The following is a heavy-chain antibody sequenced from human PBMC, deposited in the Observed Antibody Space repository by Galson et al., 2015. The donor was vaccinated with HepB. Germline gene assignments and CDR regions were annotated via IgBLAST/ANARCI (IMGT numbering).Heavy chain of an antibody. J-gene: IGHJ4*02. CDR1: GYTFTSYA. Sequence: SVKVSCKASGYTFTSYAMHWVRQAPGRRLEWMGWINAGNGNTKYSQKFQGRVTITRDTSASTAYMELSSLRSEDTAVYYCARSKGYCSGGSCYNLGIFDYWGQGTLVTVSS. D-gene: IGHD2-15*01. CDR2: INAGNGNT. V-gene: IGHV1-3*01. CDR3: ARSKGYCSGGSCYNLGIFDY.